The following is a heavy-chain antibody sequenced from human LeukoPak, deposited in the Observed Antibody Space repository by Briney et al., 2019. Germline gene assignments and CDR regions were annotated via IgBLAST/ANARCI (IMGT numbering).Heavy chain of an antibody. Sequence: PGGSLRLSCAASGFTFSSYAMSWVRQAPGKGLECVSPISGSGGSTYYADSVKGRFTISRDNFKNTLYLQMNSLRAEDTAVYYCAKDQAPGLFDAFDIWGQGTMVTVSS. CDR3: AKDQAPGLFDAFDI. D-gene: IGHD3/OR15-3a*01. CDR1: GFTFSSYA. V-gene: IGHV3-23*01. J-gene: IGHJ3*02. CDR2: ISGSGGST.